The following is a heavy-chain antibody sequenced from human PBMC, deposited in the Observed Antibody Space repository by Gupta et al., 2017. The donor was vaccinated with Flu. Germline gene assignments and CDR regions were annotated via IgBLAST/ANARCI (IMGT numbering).Heavy chain of an antibody. D-gene: IGHD6-13*01. V-gene: IGHV3-9*01. J-gene: IGHJ6*02. CDR3: AKDKSYSSSTTYGMDV. CDR1: GFTFDDYA. CDR2: ISWNSGSI. Sequence: EVQLVESGGGLVQPGRSLRLSCAASGFTFDDYAMHWVRQAPGKGLEWVSGISWNSGSIGYADSVKGRFTISRDNAKNSLYLQMNSLRAEDTALYYCAKDKSYSSSTTYGMDVWGQGTTVTVSS.